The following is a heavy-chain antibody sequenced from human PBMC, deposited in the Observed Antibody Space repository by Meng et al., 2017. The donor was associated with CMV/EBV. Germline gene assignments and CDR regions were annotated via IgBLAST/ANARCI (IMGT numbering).Heavy chain of an antibody. CDR3: ASDYGGHGVVFDM. D-gene: IGHD4-23*01. CDR2: VKEDGSGE. J-gene: IGHJ3*02. V-gene: IGHV3-7*01. CDR1: GFTYSTYW. Sequence: GGSLRLSCAASGFTYSTYWITWVRQARGKGLEWVARVKEDGSGEYYVDSVKGRFTVSGDSARNSVHLQMDTLRAEDTAVYYCASDYGGHGVVFDMWGPGTTVTVSS.